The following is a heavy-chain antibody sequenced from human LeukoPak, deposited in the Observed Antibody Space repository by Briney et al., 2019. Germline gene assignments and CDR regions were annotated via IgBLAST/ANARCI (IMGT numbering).Heavy chain of an antibody. Sequence: SETLSLTCTVSGGSISSSSYYWGWIRQPPGKGLEWIGSIYYSGSTYYNPSLKSRVTISVDTSKNQFSLKLSSVTAADTAVYYCASRYCSGGSCYVDYWGQGTLVTVSS. CDR1: GGSISSSSYY. CDR3: ASRYCSGGSCYVDY. CDR2: IYYSGST. D-gene: IGHD2-15*01. V-gene: IGHV4-39*01. J-gene: IGHJ4*02.